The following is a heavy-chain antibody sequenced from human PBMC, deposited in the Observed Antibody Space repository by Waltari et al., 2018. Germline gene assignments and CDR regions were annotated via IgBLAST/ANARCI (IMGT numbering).Heavy chain of an antibody. V-gene: IGHV1-69*04. CDR2: IIPILGIE. J-gene: IGHJ4*02. CDR1: GGTFSSYA. D-gene: IGHD4-17*01. Sequence: QVQLVQSGAEVKKPGSSVKVSCRASGGTFSSYAISWVRRAPGQGLEWMGGIIPILGIENYAAQYQGIATTTANESTSTAYMELSSLGSEDTAVYYCARGNYGDPQVFDYWGQGTLVTVSS. CDR3: ARGNYGDPQVFDY.